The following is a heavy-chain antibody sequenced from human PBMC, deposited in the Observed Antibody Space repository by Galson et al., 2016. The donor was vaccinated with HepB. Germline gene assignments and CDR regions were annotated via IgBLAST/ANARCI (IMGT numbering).Heavy chain of an antibody. CDR2: ISAGNDNT. Sequence: SVKVSCKASGYTFTNYAIHWVRQAPGQSLEWLGWISAGNDNTKSSQKFQGRVTITRDTSASTAYMELSRLKSEDTAVYYCARDKRLSGSLDFWGQGTLVTVSA. J-gene: IGHJ4*02. V-gene: IGHV1-3*01. CDR1: GYTFTNYA. CDR3: ARDKRLSGSLDF. D-gene: IGHD3-16*01.